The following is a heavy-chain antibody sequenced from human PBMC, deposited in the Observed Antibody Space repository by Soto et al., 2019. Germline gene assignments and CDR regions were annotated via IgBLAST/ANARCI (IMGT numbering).Heavy chain of an antibody. Sequence: QVHLVQSGAYVKKPGASVKVSCKGSGYAFTTYGITWVRQAPGQGLEWMGWISAHNGNTNDAQKLQGRVTVTRDTSTSTAYMEVRSLRTDDTAVYYCARGRYGDYWGQGALVTVSS. CDR1: GYAFTTYG. CDR3: ARGRYGDY. J-gene: IGHJ4*02. D-gene: IGHD1-1*01. V-gene: IGHV1-18*01. CDR2: ISAHNGNT.